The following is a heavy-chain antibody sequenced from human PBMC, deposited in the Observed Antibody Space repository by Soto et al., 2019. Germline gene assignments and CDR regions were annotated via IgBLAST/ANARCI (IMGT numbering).Heavy chain of an antibody. D-gene: IGHD2-8*01. CDR3: ARDVRPAHTNWFDP. CDR1: GGSISSGDYY. Sequence: QVQLQESGPGLVKPSQTLSLTCTVSGGSISSGDYYWSWVRQHPGKGLEWIGYIYHSGSTYYNPSLTSRVTRSVDTSKNQFSLKLSSVTAADTAVYYCARDVRPAHTNWFDPWGQGTLVTVSS. J-gene: IGHJ5*02. V-gene: IGHV4-31*03. CDR2: IYHSGST.